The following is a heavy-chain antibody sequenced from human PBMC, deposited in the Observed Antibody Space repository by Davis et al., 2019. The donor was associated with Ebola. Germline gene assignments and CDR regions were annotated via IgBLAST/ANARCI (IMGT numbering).Heavy chain of an antibody. CDR2: IKQDGSEK. Sequence: GESLKISCAASGFTFSSYWMSWVRQAPGKGLEWVANIKQDGSEKYYVDSVKGRFTISRDNAKNSLYLQMNSLRAEDTAVYYCAREGERYCSGGSCYYRPYYYGMDVWGQGTTVTVSS. D-gene: IGHD2-15*01. CDR3: AREGERYCSGGSCYYRPYYYGMDV. CDR1: GFTFSSYW. J-gene: IGHJ6*02. V-gene: IGHV3-7*03.